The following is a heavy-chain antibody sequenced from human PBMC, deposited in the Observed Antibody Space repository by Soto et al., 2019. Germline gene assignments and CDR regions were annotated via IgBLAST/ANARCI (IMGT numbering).Heavy chain of an antibody. CDR2: IGSDGSPT. CDR3: ARGRGYGDYFYFDY. CDR1: GFTFSSYW. J-gene: IGHJ4*02. V-gene: IGHV3-74*01. D-gene: IGHD4-17*01. Sequence: EVQLVESGGGLVQPGGSLRLSCAASGFTFSSYWIHWVRQAPGKGLVWVSRIGSDGSPTRYADSVKGRFTISRDNDKNTLYLQMSSLRAEDTAVYYCARGRGYGDYFYFDYWGQGTLVTVSS.